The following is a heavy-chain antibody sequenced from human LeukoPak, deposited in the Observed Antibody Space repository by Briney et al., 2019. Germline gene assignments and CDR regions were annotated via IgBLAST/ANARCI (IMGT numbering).Heavy chain of an antibody. CDR1: GGSISSSSYY. Sequence: PSETLSLTCTVSGGSISSSSYYWGWIRQPPGKGLEWIGSIYYSGSTSYNPSLTSRVTMSLDTSKKHFSLWLSSVTAADTAVYYCARTDGSGHYWAFDFWGQGTLVTVSS. CDR2: IYYSGST. J-gene: IGHJ4*02. D-gene: IGHD3-22*01. CDR3: ARTDGSGHYWAFDF. V-gene: IGHV4-39*02.